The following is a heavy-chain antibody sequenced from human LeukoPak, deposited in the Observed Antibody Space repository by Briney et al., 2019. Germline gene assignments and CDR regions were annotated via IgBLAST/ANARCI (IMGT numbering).Heavy chain of an antibody. CDR3: ARDSPGYSCGYFNWFDP. J-gene: IGHJ5*02. Sequence: SQTLSLTCTVSGGSISSGSYYWSWIRQPAGKGLEWIGRIYTSGSTNYNPSLKSRVTISVDTSKNQFSLKLSSVTAADTAVYYCARDSPGYSCGYFNWFDPWGQGTLVTVSS. V-gene: IGHV4-61*02. CDR1: GGSISSGSYY. CDR2: IYTSGST. D-gene: IGHD5-18*01.